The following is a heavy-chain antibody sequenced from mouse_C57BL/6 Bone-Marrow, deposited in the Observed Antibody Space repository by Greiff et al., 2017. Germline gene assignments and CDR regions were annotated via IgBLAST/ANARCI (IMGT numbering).Heavy chain of an antibody. CDR1: GFSLTSYG. CDR3: AIPYYGSSPWYFDV. J-gene: IGHJ1*03. D-gene: IGHD1-1*01. CDR2: IWRGGST. Sequence: VQLQESGPGLVQPSQSLSITCTVSGFSLTSYGVHLVRQSPGKGLEWLGVIWRGGSTDYNAAFMSRLSITKDNSTSQVFFKMNSLQADDTAIYYCAIPYYGSSPWYFDVWGTATTGTVSS. V-gene: IGHV2-5*01.